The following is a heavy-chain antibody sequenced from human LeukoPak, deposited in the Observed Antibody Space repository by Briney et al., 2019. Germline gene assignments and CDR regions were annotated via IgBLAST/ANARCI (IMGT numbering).Heavy chain of an antibody. CDR1: GGSISSYY. Sequence: SETLSLTCTVSGGSISSYYWSWIRQSPGKGLEWIGYIYYSGSANYNPSLKSRVTISGDTSKNQVSLNLGSVTAADTAVYYCASPPNYWGQGTLVTVSA. CDR2: IYYSGSA. CDR3: ASPPNY. J-gene: IGHJ4*02. V-gene: IGHV4-59*08.